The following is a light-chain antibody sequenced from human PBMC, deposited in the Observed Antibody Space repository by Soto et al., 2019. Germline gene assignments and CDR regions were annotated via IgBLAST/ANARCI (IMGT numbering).Light chain of an antibody. CDR1: QSVSSNY. CDR3: QQYGGSRLIT. J-gene: IGKJ5*01. Sequence: EVLLTQSPGTLSLSPGERATLSCRAGQSVSSNYLAWYQQKPGQAPRLLIYGASSRATGIPDRFSGSGSGTDFSLTISRLEPEDFAVYYCQQYGGSRLITFGQGTRLEIK. V-gene: IGKV3-20*01. CDR2: GAS.